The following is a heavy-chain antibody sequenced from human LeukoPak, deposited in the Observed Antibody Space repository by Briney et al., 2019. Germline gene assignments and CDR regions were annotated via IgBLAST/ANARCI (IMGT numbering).Heavy chain of an antibody. CDR3: ARDLGAQHYFDY. CDR1: GFTFSSYG. Sequence: PGGSLRLSCAASGFTFSSYGMHWVRQAPGKGLEWVAVIWYDGSNKYYADSVKGRFTISRDNSKNTLYLQMNSLRAEDTAVYYCARDLGAQHYFDYWGQGTLVTVSS. CDR2: IWYDGSNK. J-gene: IGHJ4*02. V-gene: IGHV3-33*01. D-gene: IGHD3-16*01.